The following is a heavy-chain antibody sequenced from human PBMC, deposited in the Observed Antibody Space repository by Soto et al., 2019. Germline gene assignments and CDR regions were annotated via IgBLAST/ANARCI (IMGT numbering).Heavy chain of an antibody. V-gene: IGHV3-30*18. D-gene: IGHD6-19*01. CDR3: AKHLLSVPSGWHAFDY. Sequence: GALRVSCAAPVFTFNTFAMQWVRQAPGKGLEWVALISYDGSDKYYADSVKGRFTISRDNSKNTLYLQMNSLRPEDTAVYYCAKHLLSVPSGWHAFDYWGQGTLVTVSS. CDR1: VFTFNTFA. CDR2: ISYDGSDK. J-gene: IGHJ4*02.